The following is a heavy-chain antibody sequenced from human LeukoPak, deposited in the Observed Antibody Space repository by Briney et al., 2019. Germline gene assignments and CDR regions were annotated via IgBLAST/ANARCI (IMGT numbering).Heavy chain of an antibody. CDR2: IQYDGSNE. CDR1: VFTFSSFG. J-gene: IGHJ6*03. V-gene: IGHV3-30*02. D-gene: IGHD2-8*01. CDR3: AKDRCSNGIGCYYYYMDV. Sequence: GGSLRLSCTASVFTFSSFGMHWVRQAPGKGLEWVAYIQYDGSNEQYADSVKGRFSISRDSSKDILYLQMNSLRAEDTAVYYCAKDRCSNGIGCYYYYMDVWGKGTTVTISS.